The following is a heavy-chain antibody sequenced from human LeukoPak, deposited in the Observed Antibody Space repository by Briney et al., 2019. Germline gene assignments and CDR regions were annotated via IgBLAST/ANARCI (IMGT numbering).Heavy chain of an antibody. J-gene: IGHJ3*02. V-gene: IGHV3-11*04. CDR1: GFTFSDYY. Sequence: GGFLRLSCAASGFTFSDYYMSWIRQAPGKGLEWVSYISSSGSTIYYADSVKGRFTISRDNAKNSLYLQMNSLRAEDTAVYYCARNKIPVTAFDIWGQGTMVTVSS. CDR3: ARNKIPVTAFDI. CDR2: ISSSGSTI. D-gene: IGHD5-18*01.